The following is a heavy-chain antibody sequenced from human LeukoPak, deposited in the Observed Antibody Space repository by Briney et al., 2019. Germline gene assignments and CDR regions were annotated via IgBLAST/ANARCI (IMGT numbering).Heavy chain of an antibody. CDR1: GFTFSSYA. V-gene: IGHV3-23*01. D-gene: IGHD2-2*01. CDR3: AKLPVVVPVGVGYGMDV. Sequence: GGSLRLSCAASGFTFSSYAMSWVRQAPGKGLEWVSAISGSGGSTYYADSVKGRFTISRDNSKNTLYLQMNSLRAEDTAVYYCAKLPVVVPVGVGYGMDVWGQGTTVTVSS. CDR2: ISGSGGST. J-gene: IGHJ6*02.